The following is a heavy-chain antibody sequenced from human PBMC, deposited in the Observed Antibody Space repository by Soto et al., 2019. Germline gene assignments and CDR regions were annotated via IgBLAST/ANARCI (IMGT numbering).Heavy chain of an antibody. CDR1: GFTFSNYW. Sequence: VQLVASGGGLVQPGGSLRLSCAPSGFTFSNYWMHWVRQSPGKGLVWVSRINSDETITSYAASVKGRFTISRDNAKNTLYLEMSSLRVEDTALYYCVCFECGRTAVVTAVEANGYWGQGTLVTVSS. CDR3: VCFECGRTAVVTAVEANGY. CDR2: INSDETIT. V-gene: IGHV3-74*01. D-gene: IGHD2-21*02. J-gene: IGHJ4*02.